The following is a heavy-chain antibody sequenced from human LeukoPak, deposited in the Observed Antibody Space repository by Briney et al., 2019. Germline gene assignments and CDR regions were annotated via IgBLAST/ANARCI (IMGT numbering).Heavy chain of an antibody. Sequence: PGRSLRLSCAASGFIFSSYGMHWVRQAPGKGLEWVAVISYDGSNKHYADSVKGRSTISRDNAKNSLYLQMNSLRDEDTAVYYCVRDHYYSFDYWGQGTLVTVSS. D-gene: IGHD2/OR15-2a*01. J-gene: IGHJ4*02. CDR3: VRDHYYSFDY. CDR1: GFIFSSYG. V-gene: IGHV3-30*03. CDR2: ISYDGSNK.